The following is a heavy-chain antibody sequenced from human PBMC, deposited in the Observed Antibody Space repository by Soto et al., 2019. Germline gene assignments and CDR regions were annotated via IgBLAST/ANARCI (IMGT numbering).Heavy chain of an antibody. Sequence: ASVKVSCKVSGYTLTELSMHWVRQAPGKGLEWMGGFDPEDGETIYAQKFQGRVTMTEDTSTDTAYMELSSLRSEDTAVYYCAANYYDSSGYYYVDYWGQGTLVTVSS. CDR3: AANYYDSSGYYYVDY. CDR1: GYTLTELS. D-gene: IGHD3-22*01. J-gene: IGHJ4*02. CDR2: FDPEDGET. V-gene: IGHV1-24*01.